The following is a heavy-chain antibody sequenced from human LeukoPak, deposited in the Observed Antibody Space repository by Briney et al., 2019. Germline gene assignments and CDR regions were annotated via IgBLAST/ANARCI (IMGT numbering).Heavy chain of an antibody. J-gene: IGHJ3*02. CDR3: ARGEPFDI. Sequence: PSETLSLTCTVSGGSISSSNYYWGWIRQPPGKGLAWIGSIYYSGSTYYNPSLKSRVTISVDTSKNQFSLKLSSVTAADTAVYYCARGEPFDIWGQGTMVTVSS. CDR1: GGSISSSNYY. CDR2: IYYSGST. V-gene: IGHV4-39*07.